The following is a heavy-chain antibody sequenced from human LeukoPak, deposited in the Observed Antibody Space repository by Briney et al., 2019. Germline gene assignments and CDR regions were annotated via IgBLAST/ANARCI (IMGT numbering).Heavy chain of an antibody. D-gene: IGHD6-19*01. Sequence: GGSLRLSCAASGFTFSSYWMHWVRQAPGKGLVWVSRINTDGSITNYADSVKGRFTISRDNAKNTLYLQMNSLRADDTAVYYCASAAVAGSRPFDYWGQGTLVTVSS. V-gene: IGHV3-74*01. CDR1: GFTFSSYW. CDR2: INTDGSIT. J-gene: IGHJ4*02. CDR3: ASAAVAGSRPFDY.